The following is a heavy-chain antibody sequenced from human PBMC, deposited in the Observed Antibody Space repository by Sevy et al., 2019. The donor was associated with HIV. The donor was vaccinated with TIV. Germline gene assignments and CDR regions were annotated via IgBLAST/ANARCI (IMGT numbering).Heavy chain of an antibody. D-gene: IGHD3-10*01. J-gene: IGHJ6*02. Sequence: GGSLRLSCAASGFTFSSYAMHWVRQAPGKGLEWVAVISYDGSNKYYADSVKGRFTISRDNSKNTLYLQMNSLRAEDTAVYYCAREVPTPERFGAQSYYYGMDVWGQGTTVTVSS. CDR1: GFTFSSYA. CDR3: AREVPTPERFGAQSYYYGMDV. V-gene: IGHV3-30-3*01. CDR2: ISYDGSNK.